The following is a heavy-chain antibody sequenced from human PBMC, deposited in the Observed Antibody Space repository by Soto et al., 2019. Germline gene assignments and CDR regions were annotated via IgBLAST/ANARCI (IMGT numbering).Heavy chain of an antibody. CDR3: AREKAVAGTTFAY. D-gene: IGHD6-19*01. Sequence: EVQLVESGGGSVQPGGSLRLSCAVSGFSLSSYWMHWVRQAPGKGLVWVSRIQSDRSSTNYADSMKGRFTISRDNAKNTLHLQKDSVGVEDTAVYYCAREKAVAGTTFAYWGLGPLVTVSS. CDR2: IQSDRSST. CDR1: GFSLSSYW. V-gene: IGHV3-74*01. J-gene: IGHJ4*02.